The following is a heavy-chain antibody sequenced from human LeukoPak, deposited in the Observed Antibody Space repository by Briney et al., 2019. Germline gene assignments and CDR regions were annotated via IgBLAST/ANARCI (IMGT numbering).Heavy chain of an antibody. CDR2: ISYDGSNK. Sequence: PGGSLRLSCAASGFTFSSYAMHWVRQAPGKGLEWVAVISYDGSNKYYADSVKGRFTISRDNSKNTLYLQMNSLRAEDTAVYYCARDSRPIVVVTATPRYFDYWGQGTLVTVSS. D-gene: IGHD2-21*02. CDR1: GFTFSSYA. CDR3: ARDSRPIVVVTATPRYFDY. J-gene: IGHJ4*02. V-gene: IGHV3-30-3*01.